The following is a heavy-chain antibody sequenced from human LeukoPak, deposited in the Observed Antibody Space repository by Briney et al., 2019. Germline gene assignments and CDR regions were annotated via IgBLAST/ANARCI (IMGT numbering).Heavy chain of an antibody. V-gene: IGHV3-9*01. CDR2: ISWNSGSI. Sequence: GGSLRLSCAASGFTFDDYAMHWVRQAPGKGLEWVSGISWNSGSIGYADSVKGRFTISRDNAKNSLYLQMNSLRAEDTALYYCAKDMALNYYYDSSGYYPSDAFDIWGQGTMVTVSS. CDR3: AKDMALNYYYDSSGYYPSDAFDI. D-gene: IGHD3-22*01. CDR1: GFTFDDYA. J-gene: IGHJ3*02.